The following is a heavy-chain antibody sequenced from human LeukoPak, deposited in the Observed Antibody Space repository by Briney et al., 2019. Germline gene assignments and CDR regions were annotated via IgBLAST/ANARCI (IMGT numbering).Heavy chain of an antibody. J-gene: IGHJ5*02. Sequence: SETLPLTCAVYGGSFSGYYWSWIRQPPGQGLEWIGEINHSGSTNYNPSLKSRVTISVDTSKNQSSLKLSSVTAADTAVYYCARVGDYDFWSGYFTPRPSNWFDPWGQGTLVTVSS. CDR1: GGSFSGYY. V-gene: IGHV4-34*01. CDR3: ARVGDYDFWSGYFTPRPSNWFDP. D-gene: IGHD3-3*01. CDR2: INHSGST.